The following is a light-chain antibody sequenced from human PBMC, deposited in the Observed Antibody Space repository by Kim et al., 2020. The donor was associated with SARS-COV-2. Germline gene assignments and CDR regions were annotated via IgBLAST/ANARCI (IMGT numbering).Light chain of an antibody. CDR2: AAF. CDR1: QILSND. Sequence: SLSASIGDRVTIACRASQILSNDGNWYRQYQGKAPKLLIYAAFSLQSGVPSRFSGSGSGTDFTLTISSLEPEDFATYYCQQAHRMFGQGTKVDIK. CDR3: QQAHRM. V-gene: IGKV1-39*01. J-gene: IGKJ1*01.